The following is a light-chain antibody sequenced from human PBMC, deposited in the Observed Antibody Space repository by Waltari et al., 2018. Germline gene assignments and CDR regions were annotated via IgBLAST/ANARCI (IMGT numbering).Light chain of an antibody. J-gene: IGKJ1*01. CDR3: QQGYSAPLT. V-gene: IGKV1-39*01. Sequence: DIQMTQSPSSLSASVGDRVTITCRASQSISNYLNWYQQKPGKAPKLLIYAASSLQSGVPSRLSGNGSGTDFTLTISSLQPEDFATYSCQQGYSAPLTFGQGTRVEIK. CDR2: AAS. CDR1: QSISNY.